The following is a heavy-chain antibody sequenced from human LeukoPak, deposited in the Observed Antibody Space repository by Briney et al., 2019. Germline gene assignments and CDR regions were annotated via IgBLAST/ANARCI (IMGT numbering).Heavy chain of an antibody. D-gene: IGHD4-17*01. CDR1: GFTFSTYA. CDR2: ISFDGNNK. Sequence: GGSLRLSCAASGFTFSTYAINWVRQIPGKGLEWVATISFDGNNKYYADSVKGRFTISRDSSKSTSTLYLVMNSLRVEDTAVYYCAKDGWGYGDFHYFDYWGQGTLVTVSS. J-gene: IGHJ4*02. CDR3: AKDGWGYGDFHYFDY. V-gene: IGHV3-30-3*01.